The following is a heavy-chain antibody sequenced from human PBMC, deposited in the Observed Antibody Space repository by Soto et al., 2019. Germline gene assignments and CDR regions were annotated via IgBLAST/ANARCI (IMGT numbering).Heavy chain of an antibody. D-gene: IGHD5-12*01. J-gene: IGHJ4*02. CDR1: GGSISSGGYY. Sequence: QVQLQESGPGLVKPSQTLSLTCTVSGGSISSGGYYWSWIRQHPGKGLEWIGYIYYSGSTYYNPSLKSRVTISVATSKNQFSLKLSSGTAADTAVYYCARTVLVDMGVFDYWGQGTLVTVSS. V-gene: IGHV4-31*03. CDR2: IYYSGST. CDR3: ARTVLVDMGVFDY.